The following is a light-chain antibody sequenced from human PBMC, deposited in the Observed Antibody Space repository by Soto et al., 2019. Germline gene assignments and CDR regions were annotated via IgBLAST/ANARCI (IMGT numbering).Light chain of an antibody. V-gene: IGLV1-44*01. Sequence: QSLLTQPPSASGTPVQRVTISCSGSSSNIGSNTVNWYQQLPVTAPKLLIYSNNQRPSGVPDRFSGSKSGTSASLAIIGLQYEDEADYYCACWDDSLXGYVVGTGTKVXV. CDR1: SSNIGSNT. CDR3: ACWDDSLXGYV. CDR2: SNN. J-gene: IGLJ1*01.